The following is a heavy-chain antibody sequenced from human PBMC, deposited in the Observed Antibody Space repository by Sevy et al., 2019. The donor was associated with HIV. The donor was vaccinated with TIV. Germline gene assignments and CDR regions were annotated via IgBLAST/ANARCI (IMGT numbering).Heavy chain of an antibody. CDR2: IIGSGGRT. J-gene: IGHJ4*02. V-gene: IGHV3-23*01. D-gene: IGHD4-17*01. CDR1: GFTFSSYA. Sequence: GGSLRLSCAASGFTFSSYAMSWVRQSPGKGLEWVSCIIGSGGRTYYAESVKGRFTISRDNAKNTLYLQMNNPRAEDTAVYYCAKDGHDYGDFYFNYWGQGTLVTVSS. CDR3: AKDGHDYGDFYFNY.